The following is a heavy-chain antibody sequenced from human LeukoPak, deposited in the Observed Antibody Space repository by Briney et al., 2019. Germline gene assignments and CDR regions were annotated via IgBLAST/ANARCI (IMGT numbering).Heavy chain of an antibody. V-gene: IGHV4-39*07. CDR3: ARVPYSYAYRFDY. J-gene: IGHJ4*02. CDR1: GGSISSSNYY. CDR2: IYYSGST. D-gene: IGHD5-18*01. Sequence: NASETLSLTCTVSGGSISSSNYYWGWIRQPPGKGLEWIGNIYYSGSTYYNPSLKSRVTISVDTSKNQFSLNLSSVTAADTAVYYCARVPYSYAYRFDYWGQGTLVTVSS.